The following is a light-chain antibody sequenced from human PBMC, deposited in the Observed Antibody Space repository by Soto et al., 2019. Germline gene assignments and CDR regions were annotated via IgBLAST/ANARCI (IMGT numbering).Light chain of an antibody. Sequence: IQRTQSPSTLSASVGDRVTITCRASQSISSWLAWYQQKPGKAPNLLIYKASSLESGVPSRFSGSGSGTEFTLTLSSLQPDDFATYYCQQYNSYPYTFGQGTKLEIK. J-gene: IGKJ2*01. V-gene: IGKV1-5*03. CDR2: KAS. CDR3: QQYNSYPYT. CDR1: QSISSW.